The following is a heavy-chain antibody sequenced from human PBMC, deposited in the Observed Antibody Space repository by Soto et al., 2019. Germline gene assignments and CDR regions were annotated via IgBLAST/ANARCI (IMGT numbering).Heavy chain of an antibody. CDR2: VSWNSEIV. CDR3: AKDRGPCSGNRCSSLYYYYGMDV. Sequence: HPGGSLRLSCEASGFNFGDYAMHWVRQAPGKGLEWVSGVSWNSEIVGYADSVKGRFTISRDNAKNSLYLEMNSLRTEDTALYYCAKDRGPCSGNRCSSLYYYYGMDVWGQGTTVTVSS. J-gene: IGHJ6*02. V-gene: IGHV3-9*01. D-gene: IGHD2-15*01. CDR1: GFNFGDYA.